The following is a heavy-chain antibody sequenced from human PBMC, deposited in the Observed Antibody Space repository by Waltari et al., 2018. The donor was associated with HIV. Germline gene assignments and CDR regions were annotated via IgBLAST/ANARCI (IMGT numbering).Heavy chain of an antibody. Sequence: QVQLQQWGAGLLKPSETLSLTCAVYGGSFSGYYWSWIRQPPGKGLEWTGEINHSGSTNYNPSLTSRGTISVDTSKNQFSRKLSSVPAADTAVYYCARGGAAAGKDYYYYYGMDVWGQGTTVTVSS. CDR2: INHSGST. V-gene: IGHV4-34*01. CDR1: GGSFSGYY. CDR3: ARGGAAAGKDYYYYYGMDV. J-gene: IGHJ6*02. D-gene: IGHD6-13*01.